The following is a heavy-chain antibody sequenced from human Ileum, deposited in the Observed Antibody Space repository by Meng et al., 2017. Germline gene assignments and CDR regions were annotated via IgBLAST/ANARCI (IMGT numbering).Heavy chain of an antibody. CDR2: IHYSGSR. J-gene: IGHJ4*02. CDR1: GVSVSSVSYY. V-gene: IGHV4-61*01. CDR3: ARFYGSGTFEVHDY. Sequence: QVNLPCPCLRLVRLLEILSLTCNLCGVSVSSVSYYWSWSRQPPGKGLEWIGLIHYSGSRNYNPSLKRRVTMSVDTSKNQVSLRLTSVTAADTAVYYCARFYGSGTFEVHDYWGQGTLVTVSS. D-gene: IGHD3-10*01.